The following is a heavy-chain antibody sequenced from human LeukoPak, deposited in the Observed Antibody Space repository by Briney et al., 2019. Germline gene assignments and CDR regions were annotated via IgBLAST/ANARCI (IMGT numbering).Heavy chain of an antibody. D-gene: IGHD4-17*01. Sequence: SETLSLTCTVSGGSINNYYWSWIRQPAGKGLEWIGLIYASGISNYSPSLKSRVTMSGDTSKNQFSLKLSSVTAANTAVYYCARIHMRGAVTTWYFDVWGRGTLVTVSS. J-gene: IGHJ2*01. CDR1: GGSINNYY. CDR2: IYASGIS. V-gene: IGHV4-4*07. CDR3: ARIHMRGAVTTWYFDV.